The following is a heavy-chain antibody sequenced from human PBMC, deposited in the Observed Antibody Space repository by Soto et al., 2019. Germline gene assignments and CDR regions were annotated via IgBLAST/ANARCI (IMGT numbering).Heavy chain of an antibody. J-gene: IGHJ5*02. CDR2: VYASGSS. Sequence: QMVLQESGPGLVKPSETLSLTCNVSGGSISSFYWTWIRQPAGGRLEWLGRVYASGSSNYHPSLKTRRARPVHRSRSQFALSLYAVNAADTAVYYCARGVAETDFYPWANWFDLWGQGILVTVSS. CDR3: ARGVAETDFYPWANWFDL. CDR1: GGSISSFY. D-gene: IGHD6-19*01. V-gene: IGHV4-4*07.